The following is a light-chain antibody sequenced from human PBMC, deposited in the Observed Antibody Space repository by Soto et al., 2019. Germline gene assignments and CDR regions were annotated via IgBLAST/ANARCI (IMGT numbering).Light chain of an antibody. CDR2: DAS. J-gene: IGKJ3*01. CDR3: QQYGFS. V-gene: IGKV1-5*01. CDR1: QSVSYW. Sequence: DIHMTQSPSTLSASVGDRVTITCRASQSVSYWLAWYQQKPGKAPKLLIHDASSLESGVPSRFRGGGSGQEFTLTISGLQPYDFATYYCQQYGFSFGPGTKVEMK.